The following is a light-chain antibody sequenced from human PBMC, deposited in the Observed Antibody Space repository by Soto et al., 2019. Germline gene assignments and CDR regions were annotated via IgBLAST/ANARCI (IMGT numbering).Light chain of an antibody. Sequence: EIVMTQYPATLSVSPGERATLSCRASQSVSSDLAWYHQKPGQAPRLLIYGASTRATGIPDRFSGSGSGTDFSLTIRRLEPDDFAVYYCQKYGNFWTFGHGTKVDI. CDR3: QKYGNFWT. CDR1: QSVSSD. J-gene: IGKJ1*01. CDR2: GAS. V-gene: IGKV3D-15*01.